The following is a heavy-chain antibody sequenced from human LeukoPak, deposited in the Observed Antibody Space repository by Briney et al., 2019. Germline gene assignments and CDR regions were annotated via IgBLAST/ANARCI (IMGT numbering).Heavy chain of an antibody. V-gene: IGHV5-51*01. CDR3: AGGGPFVP. CDR2: MSPGDSDT. D-gene: IGHD3-16*01. J-gene: IGHJ5*02. CDR1: GYSFSLYW. Sequence: GESLKISCKVSGYSFSLYWIGWVRQMPGKGLEFMGIMSPGDSDTKYSPSFQGQVTISADKSISTTYLQWNSLKASDTAMCYCAGGGPFVPWGQGTLVTVSS.